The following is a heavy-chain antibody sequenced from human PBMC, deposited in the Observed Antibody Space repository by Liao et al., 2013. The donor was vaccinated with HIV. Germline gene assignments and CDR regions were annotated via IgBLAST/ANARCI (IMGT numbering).Heavy chain of an antibody. Sequence: QVQLQESGPGLVKPSETLSLTCTVSGGSISSGSYYWSWIRQPAGKGLEWIGRIYTSGSTNYNPSLKSRVTISVDTSKNQFSLNLSSVTAADTAVYYCARGERTGYFDYWGQGTLVTVSS. CDR2: IYTSGST. CDR3: ARGERTGYFDY. J-gene: IGHJ4*02. D-gene: IGHD3/OR15-3a*01. CDR1: GGSISSGSYY. V-gene: IGHV4-61*02.